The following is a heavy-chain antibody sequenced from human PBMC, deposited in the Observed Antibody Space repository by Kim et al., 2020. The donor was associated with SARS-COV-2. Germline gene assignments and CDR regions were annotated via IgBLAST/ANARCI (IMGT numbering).Heavy chain of an antibody. D-gene: IGHD3-22*01. CDR1: GGSISSSSYY. V-gene: IGHV4-39*01. CDR2: IYYSGST. J-gene: IGHJ5*02. Sequence: SETLSLTCTVSGGSISSSSYYWGWIRQPPGKGLEWIGSIYYSGSTYYNPSLKSRFTISVDTSKNQFSLKLSSVTAADTAVYYCASDSGYYHNWFDPWGQGTLVTVSS. CDR3: ASDSGYYHNWFDP.